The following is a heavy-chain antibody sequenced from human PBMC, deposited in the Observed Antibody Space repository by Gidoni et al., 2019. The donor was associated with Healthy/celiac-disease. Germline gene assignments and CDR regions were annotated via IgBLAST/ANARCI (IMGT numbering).Heavy chain of an antibody. D-gene: IGHD3-22*01. Sequence: EVQLVQSGAEVKKPGESLKISCKGSGYSFTSYWIGLVRQMPGKGLEWMGIIYPGDSDTRYSPSFQGQVTISADKSISTAYLQWSSLKASDTAMYYCASNYYDSSGYYLSFDYWGQGTLVTVSS. CDR2: IYPGDSDT. CDR1: GYSFTSYW. J-gene: IGHJ4*02. V-gene: IGHV5-51*03. CDR3: ASNYYDSSGYYLSFDY.